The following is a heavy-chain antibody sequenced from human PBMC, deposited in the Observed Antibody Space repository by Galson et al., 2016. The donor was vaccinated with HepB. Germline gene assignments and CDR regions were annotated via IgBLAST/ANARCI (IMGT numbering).Heavy chain of an antibody. D-gene: IGHD3-22*01. CDR1: GFSLTTSGVG. Sequence: PALVKPTQTLTLTCTFSGFSLTTSGVGVAWIRQPPGKALEWLALIYWDGDKRYSPSLKSRLTITKDTSKNQVVLTVTNIDPVDTGTYFCAHTYFYDGTGYSKLFDYWGQGILVTVSS. CDR3: AHTYFYDGTGYSKLFDY. V-gene: IGHV2-5*02. J-gene: IGHJ4*02. CDR2: IYWDGDK.